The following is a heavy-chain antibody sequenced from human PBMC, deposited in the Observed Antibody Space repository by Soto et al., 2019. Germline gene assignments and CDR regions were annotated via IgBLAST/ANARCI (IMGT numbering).Heavy chain of an antibody. CDR2: INAGNGNT. J-gene: IGHJ5*02. Sequence: ASVKVSCKASGYTFTSYAMHWVRQAPGQRLEWMGWINAGNGNTKYSQKFQGRVTITRDTSASTAYMELSSLRSEDTAVYYCARANYDILTGYLSFWFDPWGQGILVTVSS. V-gene: IGHV1-3*01. CDR1: GYTFTSYA. CDR3: ARANYDILTGYLSFWFDP. D-gene: IGHD3-9*01.